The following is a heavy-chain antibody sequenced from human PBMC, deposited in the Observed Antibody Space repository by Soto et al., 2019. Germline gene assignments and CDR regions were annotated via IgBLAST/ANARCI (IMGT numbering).Heavy chain of an antibody. D-gene: IGHD6-6*01. Sequence: QVQLQESGPGLVKASQTLSLICSVSGESISSGGYYWSWIGHHPGKGLEWIGYIYDSESAYYNPSLKSRVTISMDTSKNHFAMKLSSVTAADTAVYYCARASSSSSAADYWGQGTLITVSS. CDR2: IYDSESA. J-gene: IGHJ4*02. V-gene: IGHV4-31*03. CDR1: GESISSGGYY. CDR3: ARASSSSSAADY.